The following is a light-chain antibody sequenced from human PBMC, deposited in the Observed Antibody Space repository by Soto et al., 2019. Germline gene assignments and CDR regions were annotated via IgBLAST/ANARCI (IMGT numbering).Light chain of an antibody. V-gene: IGLV2-11*01. CDR3: CSYAGSYTGV. CDR1: SSDVGGYKY. J-gene: IGLJ3*02. CDR2: DVN. Sequence: QSALTQPRSVSGSPGQSVTISCTGTSSDVGGYKYVSWYQQHPGKAPKLMIYDVNKRPSGVPDRFSGSKSGNAASLTISGLQAEDEADYYCCSYAGSYTGVFGGGTKVTVL.